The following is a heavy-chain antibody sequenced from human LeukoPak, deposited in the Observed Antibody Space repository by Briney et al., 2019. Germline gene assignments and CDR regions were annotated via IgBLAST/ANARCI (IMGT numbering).Heavy chain of an antibody. J-gene: IGHJ6*03. D-gene: IGHD3-10*01. Sequence: TGGSLRLSCAASGFTFSGSAMHWVRQASGKWLEWVGRIRSKANSYATAYAASVKGRFTISRDDSKNTAYLQMNSLKTEDTAVYYCTRHGMVRGVIYYYYYYRDVWGKGTTVTVSS. V-gene: IGHV3-73*01. CDR2: IRSKANSYAT. CDR3: TRHGMVRGVIYYYYYYRDV. CDR1: GFTFSGSA.